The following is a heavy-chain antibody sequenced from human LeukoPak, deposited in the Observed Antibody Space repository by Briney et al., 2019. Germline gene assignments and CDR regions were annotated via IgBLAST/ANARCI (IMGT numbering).Heavy chain of an antibody. CDR2: ISTYNGNT. CDR3: AREGQNTVTLIYLDY. CDR1: GYTFTSHG. Sequence: GASVKVSCKASGYTFTSHGISWVRQAPGQGLEWMGWISTYNGNTNYAQKLQGRVTMTTDTSTSTAYMELRSLRSDDTAVYYCAREGQNTVTLIYLDYWGQGTLVTVSS. V-gene: IGHV1-18*04. J-gene: IGHJ4*02. D-gene: IGHD4-17*01.